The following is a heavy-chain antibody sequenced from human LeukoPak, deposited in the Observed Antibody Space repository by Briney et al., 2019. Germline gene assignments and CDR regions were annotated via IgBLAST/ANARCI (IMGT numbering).Heavy chain of an antibody. CDR3: AKVARYYGSGSQFDY. J-gene: IGHJ4*02. Sequence: GGSLRLSCAASGFTFSSYAMSWVRQAPGKGLEWVSAISGSGSSTYYADSVKGRFTISRDNSKNTLYLQMNSLRAEDTAVYYCAKVARYYGSGSQFDYWGQGTLVTVSS. V-gene: IGHV3-23*01. CDR1: GFTFSSYA. D-gene: IGHD3-10*01. CDR2: ISGSGSST.